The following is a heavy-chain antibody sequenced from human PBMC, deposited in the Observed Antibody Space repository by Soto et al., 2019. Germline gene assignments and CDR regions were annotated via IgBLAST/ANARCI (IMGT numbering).Heavy chain of an antibody. D-gene: IGHD3-3*01. CDR2: IYWDDDK. J-gene: IGHJ4*02. Sequence: QITLNESGPTVVKPAETLTLTCTFSGFSLTTSGVGVGWIRQSPGKAPEWLALIYWDDDKRYSASLKSRLTINKDTSKNQVVLTMASVDPADTATYYCAHRILRTVFGLVTTTAIYFHFWGQGTPVVVSS. V-gene: IGHV2-5*02. CDR1: GFSLTTSGVG. CDR3: AHRILRTVFGLVTTTAIYFHF.